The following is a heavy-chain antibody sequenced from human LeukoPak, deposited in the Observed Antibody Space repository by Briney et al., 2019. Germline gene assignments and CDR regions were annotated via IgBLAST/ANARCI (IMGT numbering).Heavy chain of an antibody. V-gene: IGHV4-4*07. CDR3: ARGSGRYYYDSSGYYVPYYYYYMDV. CDR2: IYTSGST. J-gene: IGHJ6*03. CDR1: GGSISSYY. Sequence: SETLSLTCTVSGGSISSYYWSWIRQPAGKGLEWIGRIYTSGSTNYNPSLKSRVTMSVDTSKNQFSLKLSSVTAADTAVYYCARGSGRYYYDSSGYYVPYYYYYMDVWGKGTTVTISS. D-gene: IGHD3-22*01.